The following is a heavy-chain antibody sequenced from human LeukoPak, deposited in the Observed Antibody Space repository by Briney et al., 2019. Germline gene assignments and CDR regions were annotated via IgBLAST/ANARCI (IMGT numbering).Heavy chain of an antibody. CDR1: TFTFSSYS. Sequence: GGSLRLSCATSTFTFSSYSMNCVRQAPGKGLEWVSYSEYSGTTSYYADSVKGRFTVSRDNAKNSLYLQMSSLRDEDTAVYYCARILGFTLDYWGQGTLVTVSS. V-gene: IGHV3-48*02. J-gene: IGHJ4*02. CDR2: SEYSGTTS. CDR3: ARILGFTLDY.